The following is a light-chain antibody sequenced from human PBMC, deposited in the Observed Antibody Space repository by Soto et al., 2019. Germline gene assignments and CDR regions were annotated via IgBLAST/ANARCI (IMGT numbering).Light chain of an antibody. Sequence: QSALTQPASVSGSPGQSITLSCTGTSSDVGGYNYVAWYQQHPGKAPKLMIYDVSNRPSGVSNRFSGSKSGNTASLTISGLQAEDEADYYCSSYTNAIALGGYVLGTGTQLTVL. V-gene: IGLV2-14*01. CDR3: SSYTNAIALGGYV. CDR2: DVS. CDR1: SSDVGGYNY. J-gene: IGLJ1*01.